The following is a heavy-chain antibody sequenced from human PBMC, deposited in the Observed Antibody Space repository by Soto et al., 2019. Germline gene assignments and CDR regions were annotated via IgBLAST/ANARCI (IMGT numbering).Heavy chain of an antibody. V-gene: IGHV3-74*03. J-gene: IGHJ4*02. D-gene: IGHD1-1*01. CDR3: ARGHGRLEPVY. CDR1: GFTFSSYW. Sequence: LRLSCAASGFTFSSYWMNWVRQAPGKGLVFVSGINSGGSVYADSVKGRFNISRDTAKNTLYLDMNSLRVEDTAVYYCARGHGRLEPVYWGQGALVTVSS. CDR2: INSGGSV.